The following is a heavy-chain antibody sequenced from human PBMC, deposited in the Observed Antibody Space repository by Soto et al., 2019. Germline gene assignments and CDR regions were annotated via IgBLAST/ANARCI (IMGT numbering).Heavy chain of an antibody. CDR3: ARMDFGDEYYYYMDV. D-gene: IGHD3-16*01. J-gene: IGHJ6*03. V-gene: IGHV4-39*01. CDR1: GGSTSSSSYY. CDR2: IYYSGST. Sequence: SETLSLTCTVSGGSTSSSSYYWGWIRQPPGKGLEWIGSIYYSGSTYYNPSLKSRVTISVDTSKNQFSLKLSSVTAADTAVYYCARMDFGDEYYYYMDVWGHGTPVTVSS.